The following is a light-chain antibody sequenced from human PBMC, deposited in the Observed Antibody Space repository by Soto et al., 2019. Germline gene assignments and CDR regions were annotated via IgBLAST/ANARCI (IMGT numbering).Light chain of an antibody. CDR2: GAS. V-gene: IGKV3D-20*02. CDR3: QQRTNWPPA. Sequence: EIVLTQSPGTLSLSPGERATLSCRASQTVTRNYLAWHQQKPGQTPRLLVYGASSRATGIPDRFSGSGSGTDFTLTISRLEPEDFAVYYCQQRTNWPPAFGQGTRLEIK. J-gene: IGKJ5*01. CDR1: QTVTRNY.